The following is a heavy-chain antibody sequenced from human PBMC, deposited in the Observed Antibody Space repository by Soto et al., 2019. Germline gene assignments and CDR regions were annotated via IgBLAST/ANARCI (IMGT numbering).Heavy chain of an antibody. CDR1: GFTVSSNY. CDR3: ARVGGSSSCHYPYYGMDV. CDR2: IYSCGST. Sequence: EVQLVESGGGLIQPGGSLRLSWAASGFTVSSNYMSWVRQAPGKGLEWVSVIYSCGSTYYADSVKGRFTISRDNSKNTLYLQMNSLRAEDTAVYYCARVGGSSSCHYPYYGMDVWSQGTTVTVSS. J-gene: IGHJ6*02. V-gene: IGHV3-66*03. D-gene: IGHD2-2*01.